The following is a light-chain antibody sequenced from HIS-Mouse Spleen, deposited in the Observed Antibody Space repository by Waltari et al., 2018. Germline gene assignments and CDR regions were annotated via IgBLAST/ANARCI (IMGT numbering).Light chain of an antibody. V-gene: IGLV2-11*01. CDR2: DVS. CDR3: CSYAGSYTYV. CDR1: RRDVGGYHY. J-gene: IGLJ1*01. Sequence: QSALTQPRPVSGSPGQSVTIPCTGTRRDVGGYHYVPWYQPHPGKPPKLMIYDVSKRPSGVPDRFSGSKSGNTASLTISGLQAEDEADYYCCSYAGSYTYVFGTGTKVTVL.